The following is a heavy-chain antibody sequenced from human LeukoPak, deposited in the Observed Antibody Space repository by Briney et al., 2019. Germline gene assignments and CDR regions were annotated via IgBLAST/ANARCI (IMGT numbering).Heavy chain of an antibody. CDR3: AKSLDNGNGPYYYYYGMDV. CDR2: ISYDGSNK. J-gene: IGHJ6*04. V-gene: IGHV3-30*18. D-gene: IGHD1-1*01. CDR1: GFTFSSYG. Sequence: PGRSLRLSCAASGFTFSSYGMHWVRQAPGKGLEWEAVISYDGSNKYYAESVKGRFTISRDNSKNTLYLQMNSLRAEDTAVYYCAKSLDNGNGPYYYYYGMDVWGKGTTVAVSS.